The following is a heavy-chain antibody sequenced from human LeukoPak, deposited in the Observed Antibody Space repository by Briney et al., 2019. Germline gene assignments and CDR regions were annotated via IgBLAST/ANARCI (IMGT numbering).Heavy chain of an antibody. V-gene: IGHV1-18*01. CDR1: GYTFTSYG. D-gene: IGHD2-2*02. Sequence: ASVKVSCKASGYTFTSYGISWVRQAPGQGLEWMGWISAYNGNTNYAQKLQGRVTMTTDTSTSTAYMELRSLRSDDTAVYYCARVIRYLYYYYYYMDVWGRGTLVTVSS. CDR3: ARVIRYLYYYYYYMDV. CDR2: ISAYNGNT. J-gene: IGHJ6*03.